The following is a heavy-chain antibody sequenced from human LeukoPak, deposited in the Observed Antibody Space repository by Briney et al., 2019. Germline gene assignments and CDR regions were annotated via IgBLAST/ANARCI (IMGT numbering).Heavy chain of an antibody. Sequence: PGGSLRLSCAASGFTFSSSAMNWVRQGPGKGLEWVSASCTAGDTYYTDSVKGRFTISRDDSKNTLYLQMTSLRAEDTAVYYCAKKTPGTYPFDYWGQGTLVTVSP. CDR1: GFTFSSSA. V-gene: IGHV3-23*01. J-gene: IGHJ4*02. D-gene: IGHD6-13*01. CDR2: SCTAGDT. CDR3: AKKTPGTYPFDY.